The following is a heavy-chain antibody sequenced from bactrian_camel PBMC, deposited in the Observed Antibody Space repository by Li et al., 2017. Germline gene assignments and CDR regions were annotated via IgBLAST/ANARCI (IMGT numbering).Heavy chain of an antibody. CDR2: ILGGGGAT. V-gene: IGHV3S25*01. Sequence: QLVESGGGLVQPGGSLRLSCAASGFTFSSYWMYWVRQAPGKGLEWVSSILGGGGATDYADSVKGRFTISRDNAKNTVYLQMNSLKPEDTAVYYCVRNLIGISWSGGYWGQGTQVTVS. CDR1: GFTFSSYW. CDR3: VRNLIGISWSGGY. J-gene: IGHJ6*01. D-gene: IGHD6*01.